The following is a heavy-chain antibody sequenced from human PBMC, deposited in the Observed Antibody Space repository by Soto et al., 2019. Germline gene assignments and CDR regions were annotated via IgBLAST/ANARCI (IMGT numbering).Heavy chain of an antibody. V-gene: IGHV3-23*01. D-gene: IGHD3-9*01. CDR2: ISGSGGST. CDR1: GFTFSSYA. CDR3: AKEALRYFDWYISPFDY. Sequence: PGGSLRLSCAAFGFTFSSYAMSWVRQAPGKGLEWVSAISGSGGSTYYADSVKGRFTISRDNSKNTLYLQMNSLRAEDTAVYYCAKEALRYFDWYISPFDYWGQGTLVTVSS. J-gene: IGHJ4*02.